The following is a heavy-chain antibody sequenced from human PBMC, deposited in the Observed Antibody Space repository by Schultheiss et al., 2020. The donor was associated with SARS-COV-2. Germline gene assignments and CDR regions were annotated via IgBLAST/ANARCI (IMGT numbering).Heavy chain of an antibody. CDR1: GYSISSGYY. D-gene: IGHD1-26*01. V-gene: IGHV4-38-2*01. CDR2: IYYSGST. CDR3: AGGSGSIDY. Sequence: SQTLSLTCAVSGYSISSGYYWGWIRQPPGKGLEWIGYIYYSGSTYYNPSLKSRVTISVDTSKNQFSLKLSSVTAADTAVYYCAGGSGSIDYWGQGTLVTVSS. J-gene: IGHJ4*02.